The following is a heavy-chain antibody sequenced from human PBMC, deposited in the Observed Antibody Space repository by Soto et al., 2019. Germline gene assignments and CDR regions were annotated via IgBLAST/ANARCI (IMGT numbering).Heavy chain of an antibody. V-gene: IGHV3-15*01. CDR2: VKSEAGGGTI. Sequence: EVQLVESWGGLVNPGGSLRLSCAASGITFTYSWMTWVRQAPGRGLEWVGRVKSEAGGGTIDYAAPVKGRFTISRDDSRSMLSLQMNSMKSEDAAVYYCAHIGALARNGVFSAWGQGTVVTVSS. CDR1: GITFTYSW. CDR3: AHIGALARNGVFSA. D-gene: IGHD2-8*01. J-gene: IGHJ3*01.